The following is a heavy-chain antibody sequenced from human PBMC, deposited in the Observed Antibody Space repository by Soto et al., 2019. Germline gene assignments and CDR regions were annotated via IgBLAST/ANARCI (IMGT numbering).Heavy chain of an antibody. CDR2: IDPRDSYT. CDR1: GYTFTNSL. CDR3: ARPSRGGSSDF. D-gene: IGHD1-26*01. J-gene: IGHJ4*02. V-gene: IGHV5-10-1*01. Sequence: PGESLKLSFKTSGYTFTNSLISWVRQMPVKGLEWMGRIDPRDSYTTYSPYFRGHVTISVDKSISKAYLQWSSLKASDTAVYYCARPSRGGSSDFWGQGTLVPVSS.